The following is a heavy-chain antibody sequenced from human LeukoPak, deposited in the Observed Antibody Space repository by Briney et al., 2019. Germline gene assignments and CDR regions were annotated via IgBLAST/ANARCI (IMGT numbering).Heavy chain of an antibody. CDR3: ARRPYYYDSSGYYDAFDI. CDR2: IYYSGST. D-gene: IGHD3-22*01. V-gene: IGHV4-59*08. J-gene: IGHJ3*02. Sequence: KPSETLSLTCTVSGGSISSYYWSWIRQPPGKGLEWIGYIYYSGSTNYNPSLKSRVTISVDTSKNQFSLKLSSVTAADTAVYYCARRPYYYDSSGYYDAFDIWGQGTMVTVSS. CDR1: GGSISSYY.